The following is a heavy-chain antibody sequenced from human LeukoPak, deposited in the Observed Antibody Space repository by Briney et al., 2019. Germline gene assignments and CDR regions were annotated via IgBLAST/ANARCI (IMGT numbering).Heavy chain of an antibody. V-gene: IGHV3-23*01. CDR3: AKDSDYYGSGSYFDY. D-gene: IGHD3-10*01. J-gene: IGHJ4*02. CDR2: ISGSGGSA. Sequence: SGGSLRLSCAASGFTFSSYAMSWVRQAPGKGLEWVSAISGSGGSAYYADSVKGRFTISRDNSKNTLYLQMNSLRAEDTAVYHCAKDSDYYGSGSYFDYWGQGTLVTVSS. CDR1: GFTFSSYA.